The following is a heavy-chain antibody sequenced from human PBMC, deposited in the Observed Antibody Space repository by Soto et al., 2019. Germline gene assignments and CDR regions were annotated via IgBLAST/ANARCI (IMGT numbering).Heavy chain of an antibody. J-gene: IGHJ4*02. Sequence: GGSLRLSCAASGFTFSSYSMNWVRQAPGKGLEWVSYISSSSSTIYYADSVKGRFTISRDNAKNSLYLQMNSLRDEDTAVYYCARVGSRYSYYYGSGSYWGQGTLVTVSS. CDR2: ISSSSSTI. CDR3: ARVGSRYSYYYGSGSY. V-gene: IGHV3-48*02. CDR1: GFTFSSYS. D-gene: IGHD3-10*01.